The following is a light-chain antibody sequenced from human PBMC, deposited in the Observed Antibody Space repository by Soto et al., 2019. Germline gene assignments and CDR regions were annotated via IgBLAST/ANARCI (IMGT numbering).Light chain of an antibody. J-gene: IGLJ2*01. CDR2: DVT. V-gene: IGLV2-14*01. CDR3: SSYTGSSTLVV. CDR1: GSDVGDYHY. Sequence: QSALTQPASVSGSPGRSITISCTGTGSDVGDYHYVSWYQQHPGKAPKLLIYDVTYRPSGVSNRFSGSKSGNTASLTISGLQAEDEADYYCSSYTGSSTLVVFGGGTKLTVL.